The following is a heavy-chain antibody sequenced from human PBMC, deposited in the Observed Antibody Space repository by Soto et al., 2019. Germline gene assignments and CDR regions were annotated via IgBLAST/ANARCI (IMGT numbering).Heavy chain of an antibody. D-gene: IGHD2-21*02. CDR3: ATDPVAVTGSFIDS. Sequence: GGSLRLSCAASGFTFSAYAFHWVRQAPGKGLEWLSVISYDGRETHYADSVEGRFIISRDSSKKTAYLQMNSLRGDDTAVYFWATDPVAVTGSFIDSWGQGTLVIVSS. J-gene: IGHJ4*02. CDR1: GFTFSAYA. V-gene: IGHV3-30-3*01. CDR2: ISYDGRET.